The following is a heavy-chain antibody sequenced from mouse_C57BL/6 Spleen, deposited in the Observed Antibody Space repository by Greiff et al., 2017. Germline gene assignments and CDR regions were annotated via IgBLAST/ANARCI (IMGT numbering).Heavy chain of an antibody. CDR3: AKPHSNYLYFDV. Sequence: VMLVESGPGLVAPSQSLSITCTVSGFSLTSYGVSWVRQPPGKGLEWLGVIWGDGSTNYHSALISRLSISKDNSKSQVFLKLNSLQTDDTDTYXCAKPHSNYLYFDVWGTGTTVTVSS. J-gene: IGHJ1*03. V-gene: IGHV2-3*01. D-gene: IGHD2-5*01. CDR1: GFSLTSYG. CDR2: IWGDGST.